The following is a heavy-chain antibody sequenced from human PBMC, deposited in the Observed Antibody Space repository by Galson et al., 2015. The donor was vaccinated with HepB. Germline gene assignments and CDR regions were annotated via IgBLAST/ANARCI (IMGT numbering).Heavy chain of an antibody. CDR2: IKSITDGGTK. Sequence: SLRLSCAASGITFSNVWMNWVRQAPGKGLEWVGRIKSITDGGTKDYAAPVKGRFTISRDDSKNTLYLRANSLKTEDTAVYYCTTQSYYYGLDVWGQGTSVTVSS. CDR3: TTQSYYYGLDV. V-gene: IGHV3-15*01. CDR1: GITFSNVW. J-gene: IGHJ6*02.